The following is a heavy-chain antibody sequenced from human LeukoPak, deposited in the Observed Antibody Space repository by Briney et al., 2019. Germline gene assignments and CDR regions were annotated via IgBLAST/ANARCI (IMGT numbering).Heavy chain of an antibody. Sequence: GGSLRLSCEGSGFPFGTYNMNWVRQAPGKGLEWVSSIGGSGSHIYYADSMKGRFTISRDNAKNSLYLQMNSLRAEDTAVYYCARKVDGMDVWGQGTTVTVSS. V-gene: IGHV3-21*01. CDR3: ARKVDGMDV. CDR1: GFPFGTYN. CDR2: IGGSGSHI. J-gene: IGHJ6*02.